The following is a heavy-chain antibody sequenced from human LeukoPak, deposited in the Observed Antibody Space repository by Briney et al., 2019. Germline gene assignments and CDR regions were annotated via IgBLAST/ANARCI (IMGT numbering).Heavy chain of an antibody. CDR2: IHSYKGNK. CDR1: GYTFTSYC. V-gene: IGHV1-18*01. J-gene: IGHJ3*02. D-gene: IGHD3-10*01. CDR3: ARDLLMVRGVQHAFDI. Sequence: ASVKLSCKASGYTFTSYCSSWVRQAPGQGLEWMGWIHSYKGNKNYAQKLQGRVTMTKGTSTSTAYMEMRRLRSDDTAVYYCARDLLMVRGVQHAFDIWGQGTMVTVSS.